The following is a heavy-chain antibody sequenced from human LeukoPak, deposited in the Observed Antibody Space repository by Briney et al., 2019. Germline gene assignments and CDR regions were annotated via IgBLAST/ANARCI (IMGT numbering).Heavy chain of an antibody. V-gene: IGHV1-69*13. Sequence: ASVKVSCKASGGTFSSYAISWVRQAPGQGLEWMGGIIPIFGTANYAQKFQGRVTITADESTSTAYMELSSLRSEDTAVYYCASDAYCYDSSGYNNYGFDPCGQGTLVTVSS. CDR2: IIPIFGTA. J-gene: IGHJ5*02. CDR3: ASDAYCYDSSGYNNYGFDP. CDR1: GGTFSSYA. D-gene: IGHD3-22*01.